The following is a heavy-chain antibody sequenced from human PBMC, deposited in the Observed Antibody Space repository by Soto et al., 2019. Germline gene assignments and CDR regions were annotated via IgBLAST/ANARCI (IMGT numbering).Heavy chain of an antibody. CDR3: ARVRSGWGIDY. CDR2: IYHSGST. J-gene: IGHJ4*02. CDR1: GGSISSGGYS. V-gene: IGHV4-30-2*01. D-gene: IGHD6-19*01. Sequence: QLHLQESGSGLVKPSQTLSLTSAVSGGSISSGGYSWSWIRQPPGKGLNYIGYIYHSGSTYYNPSLKSRVTISVDRSKNQFSLKLSSVTAADTAVYYCARVRSGWGIDYWGQGTLVTVSS.